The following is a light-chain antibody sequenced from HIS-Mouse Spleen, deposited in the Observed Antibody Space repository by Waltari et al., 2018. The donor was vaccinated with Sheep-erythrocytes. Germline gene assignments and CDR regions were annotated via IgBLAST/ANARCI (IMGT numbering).Light chain of an antibody. CDR3: YSAADNNR. V-gene: IGLV3-27*01. J-gene: IGLJ2*01. CDR2: KDS. Sequence: SYELTQPSSVSVSPGQTARITCSGDVLAKKYARWFQQKPGQAPVLVIYKDSARPSGVPERFSGSSSGTTVTLTISGAQVEDEADYYCYSAADNNRIGGGTKLTVL. CDR1: VLAKKY.